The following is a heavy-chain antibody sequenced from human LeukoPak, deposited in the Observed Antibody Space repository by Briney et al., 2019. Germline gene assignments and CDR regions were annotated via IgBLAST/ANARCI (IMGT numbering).Heavy chain of an antibody. D-gene: IGHD6-25*01. CDR3: ATSAARAIES. CDR1: GFTFSSYS. V-gene: IGHV3-48*04. J-gene: IGHJ4*02. Sequence: PGGSLRLSCAASGFTFSSYSMNWVRQAPGKGLEWVSHISNGGNTMYYAASVRGRFTISRDNAKNSLYLQMNSLRVEDTAVYYCATSAARAIESWGQGTLVTVSS. CDR2: ISNGGNTM.